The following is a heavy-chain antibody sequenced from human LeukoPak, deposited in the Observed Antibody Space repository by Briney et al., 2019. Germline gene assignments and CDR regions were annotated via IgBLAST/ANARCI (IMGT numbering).Heavy chain of an antibody. CDR2: IRAYNGNT. J-gene: IGHJ4*02. D-gene: IGHD3-10*01. CDR1: GYTFTSYC. Sequence: GASVKLSCKASGYTFTSYCIICGPQAPGQGLECRGWIRAYNGNTSYAKKLQGRVSMTTDTSKSTAYMELRRLRSDDTDVYYCARVDYGSGSFFDYWGQGTLVTVSS. CDR3: ARVDYGSGSFFDY. V-gene: IGHV1-18*01.